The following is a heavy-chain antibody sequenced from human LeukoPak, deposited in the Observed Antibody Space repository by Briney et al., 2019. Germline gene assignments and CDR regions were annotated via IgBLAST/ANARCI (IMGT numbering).Heavy chain of an antibody. D-gene: IGHD6-6*01. V-gene: IGHV4-59*01. CDR3: AREDGSSSVGGFDY. CDR1: GGSISSYY. Sequence: SETLSLTCTVSGGSISSYYWSWIRQPPGKGLEWIGYIYYSGSTNYNPSLKSRVTISVDTSKNQFSLKLSSVTAADTAVYYCAREDGSSSVGGFDYCGQGTLVTVSS. CDR2: IYYSGST. J-gene: IGHJ4*02.